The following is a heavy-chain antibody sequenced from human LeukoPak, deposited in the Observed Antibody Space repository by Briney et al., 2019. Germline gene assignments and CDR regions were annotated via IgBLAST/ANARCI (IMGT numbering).Heavy chain of an antibody. Sequence: GGSLRLSCVASGFTFRTYGMHWVRQAPGKGLEWVSFIRLDGSNTYYADSVKGRFTISRDNSKNTLYLQMNSLRAEDTAVYYCARDLTGYSSSWFDYWGQGTLVTVSS. V-gene: IGHV3-30*02. CDR2: IRLDGSNT. D-gene: IGHD6-13*01. CDR3: ARDLTGYSSSWFDY. CDR1: GFTFRTYG. J-gene: IGHJ4*02.